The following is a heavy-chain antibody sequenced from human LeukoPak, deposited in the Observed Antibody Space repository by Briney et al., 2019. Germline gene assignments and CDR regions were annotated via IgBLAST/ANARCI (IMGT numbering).Heavy chain of an antibody. J-gene: IGHJ4*02. CDR1: GFTFSSYW. V-gene: IGHV3-33*08. D-gene: IGHD3-22*01. CDR3: ARDLRYYDSSGYLDY. CDR2: IWYDGSNK. Sequence: GGSLRLSCAASGFTFSSYWMNWARQAPGKGLEWVAVIWYDGSNKYYADSVKGRFTISRDNSKNTLYLQMNSLRAEDTAVYYCARDLRYYDSSGYLDYWGQGTLVTVSS.